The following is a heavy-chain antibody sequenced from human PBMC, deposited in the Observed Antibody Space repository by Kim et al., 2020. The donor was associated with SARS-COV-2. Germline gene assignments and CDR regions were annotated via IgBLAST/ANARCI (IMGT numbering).Heavy chain of an antibody. J-gene: IGHJ4*02. D-gene: IGHD2-15*01. V-gene: IGHV3-7*03. CDR3: ARDGGFCSGGACYTAHDF. Sequence: GGSLRLSCVASGFMFSGYWMSWVRQAPGKGLEWVASTKEDGSEKYYVDSVKGRFTISRDNARNTLYLQMNSLRADDTAVYYCARDGGFCSGGACYTAHDFRWQGTLATVSS. CDR2: TKEDGSEK. CDR1: GFMFSGYW.